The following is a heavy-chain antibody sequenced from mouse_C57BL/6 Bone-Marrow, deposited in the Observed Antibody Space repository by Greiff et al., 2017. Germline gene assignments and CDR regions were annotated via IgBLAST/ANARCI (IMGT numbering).Heavy chain of an antibody. CDR1: GFTFSDYG. CDR2: ISNLAYSI. V-gene: IGHV5-15*01. Sequence: EVQGVESGGGLVQPGGSLKLSCAASGFTFSDYGMAWVRQAPRKGPEWVAFISNLAYSIYYADTVTGRFTISRENAKNTLYLEMSSLRSEDKAMYYCARLGGYYGWFAYWGQGTLVTVSA. D-gene: IGHD2-3*01. CDR3: ARLGGYYGWFAY. J-gene: IGHJ3*01.